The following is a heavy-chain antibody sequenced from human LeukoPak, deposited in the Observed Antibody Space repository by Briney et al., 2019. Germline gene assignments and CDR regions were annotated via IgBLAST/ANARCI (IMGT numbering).Heavy chain of an antibody. D-gene: IGHD6-6*01. CDR2: MNHSGST. CDR1: GGSFRGYY. V-gene: IGHV4-34*01. CDR3: ARGNGEAARLPYMDV. Sequence: PSETLSLTCAVYGGSFRGYYWSWIRQPPRKGRDWIGEMNHSGSTNYNPSLKSRVTISVDTSKNQFSLKLSSVTAADTAVYYCARGNGEAARLPYMDVWGKGTTVTVSS. J-gene: IGHJ6*03.